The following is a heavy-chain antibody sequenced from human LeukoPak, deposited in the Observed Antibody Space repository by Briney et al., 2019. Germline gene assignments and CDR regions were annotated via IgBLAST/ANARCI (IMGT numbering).Heavy chain of an antibody. J-gene: IGHJ4*02. D-gene: IGHD3-22*01. V-gene: IGHV4-59*01. CDR3: ARARDSSGFPFDY. CDR2: FYYGGST. Sequence: SETLSLTCTVSGVSISGYYWNWIRQPPGKGLEWIGHFYYGGSTNYNPSLKSRVTISVDTSKNQFSLKLSSVTAADTAIYYCARARDSSGFPFDYWGQGTLVTVSS. CDR1: GVSISGYY.